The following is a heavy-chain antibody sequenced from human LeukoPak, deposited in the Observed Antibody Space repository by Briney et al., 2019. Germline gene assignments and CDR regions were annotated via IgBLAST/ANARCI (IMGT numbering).Heavy chain of an antibody. V-gene: IGHV3-30-3*01. CDR3: ARGKLYYYDSSGYYSLDY. CDR2: ISYDGSNK. Sequence: TGGSLRLSCAASGFTFSSYAMHWVRQAPGKGLEWVAVISYDGSNKYYADSVKGRFTISRDNSKNTLYLQMNSLRAEDTAVYYCARGKLYYYDSSGYYSLDYWGQGTLVTVSS. CDR1: GFTFSSYA. D-gene: IGHD3-22*01. J-gene: IGHJ4*02.